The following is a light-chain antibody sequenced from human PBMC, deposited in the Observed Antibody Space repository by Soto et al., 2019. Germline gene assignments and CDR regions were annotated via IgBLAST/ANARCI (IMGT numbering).Light chain of an antibody. CDR2: DVS. Sequence: QSVLTQPRSVSGSPGQSVTISCTGTSSDVGTYDFVSWYQQHPGKAPRLMIFDVSERPSGVPDRFSGSKSGNTASLTISGLRAEDGADYYCCLYAVTFYVFGTGTKVTVL. CDR1: SSDVGTYDF. V-gene: IGLV2-11*01. J-gene: IGLJ1*01. CDR3: CLYAVTFYV.